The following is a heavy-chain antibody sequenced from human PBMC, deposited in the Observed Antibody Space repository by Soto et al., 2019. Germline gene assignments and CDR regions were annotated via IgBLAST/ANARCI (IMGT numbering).Heavy chain of an antibody. V-gene: IGHV1-69*13. J-gene: IGHJ6*02. D-gene: IGHD2-21*02. CDR2: IIPIFGTS. Sequence: SVKVSCKASAGTFSSYAISWVRQAPGQGLEWMGRIIPIFGTSNYAQTFQGRVTITADESTRTAYMELSSLRSEDTAVYYCARAVVVTHIQHYYYGMDVWGQGTTVTVYS. CDR1: AGTFSSYA. CDR3: ARAVVVTHIQHYYYGMDV.